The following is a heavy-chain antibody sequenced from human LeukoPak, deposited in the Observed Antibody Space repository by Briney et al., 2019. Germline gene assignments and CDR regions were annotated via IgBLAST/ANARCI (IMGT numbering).Heavy chain of an antibody. V-gene: IGHV4-61*01. CDR2: IYYSGST. CDR3: ARQESGSGNYLSYFDY. Sequence: SETLSLTCTVSDDSVSSSRYYWTWIRQPPGKGLEWIAYIYYSGSTNYNPSLKSRVTISVDTSKNQFSLKLSSVTAADTAVYYCARQESGSGNYLSYFDYWGQGTLVTVSS. CDR1: DDSVSSSRYY. J-gene: IGHJ4*02. D-gene: IGHD3-10*01.